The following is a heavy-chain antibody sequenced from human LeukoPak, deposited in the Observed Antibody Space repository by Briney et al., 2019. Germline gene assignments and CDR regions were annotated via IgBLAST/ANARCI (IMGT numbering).Heavy chain of an antibody. CDR3: TAGIRGD. Sequence: GGSLRLSCSASGLTVTNAWMNWVRQAPGEGLDWVGRIASKTDGGATDYAAPVKGRFTISRDDSKNTLNLQMNSLKTEDTAVYYCTAGIRGDWGQGTLVTVST. J-gene: IGHJ4*02. V-gene: IGHV3-15*07. D-gene: IGHD3-10*01. CDR1: GLTVTNAW. CDR2: IASKTDGGAT.